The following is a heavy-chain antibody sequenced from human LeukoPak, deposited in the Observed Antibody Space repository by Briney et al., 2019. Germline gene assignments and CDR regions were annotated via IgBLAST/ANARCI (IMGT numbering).Heavy chain of an antibody. V-gene: IGHV6-1*01. Sequence: SQTLSLTCVISGDSVSSNSAAWNWIRQSPSRGLEWLGRTYYRSKWYYEYAVSVKSRITVNPDTSKNQFSLQLNSVTPDDTAIYYCVRGNYNFDYWGQGTLVTVSS. CDR3: VRGNYNFDY. CDR1: GDSVSSNSAA. J-gene: IGHJ4*02. D-gene: IGHD5-24*01. CDR2: TYYRSKWYY.